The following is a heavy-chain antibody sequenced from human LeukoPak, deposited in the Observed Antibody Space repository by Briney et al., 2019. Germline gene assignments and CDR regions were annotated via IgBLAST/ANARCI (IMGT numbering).Heavy chain of an antibody. Sequence: GGSLRLSCAASEFTFSDYWTTWVRQAPGKGLEWVANVNQDGNNKNYVESVKGRFTISGDNAKNSLYLQMNSLRAEDTAVYYCARILGGDEGADYWGQGTLVTVSS. CDR1: EFTFSDYW. D-gene: IGHD1-26*01. V-gene: IGHV3-7*01. J-gene: IGHJ4*02. CDR2: VNQDGNNK. CDR3: ARILGGDEGADY.